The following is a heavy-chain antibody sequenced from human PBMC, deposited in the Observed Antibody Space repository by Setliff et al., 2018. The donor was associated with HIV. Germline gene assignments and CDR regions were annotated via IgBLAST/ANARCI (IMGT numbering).Heavy chain of an antibody. CDR1: GGSISSSSHH. Sequence: PSETLSLTCTVSGGSISSSSHHWSWIRQTPGKGLEWIGSIYYSGNSYYNPSLQSRVTISVDTSKNQFSLKLSSVTAADTAVYYCARQGDGYNLYHVYYFDYWGQGTLVTVSS. CDR3: ARQGDGYNLYHVYYFDY. V-gene: IGHV4-39*01. CDR2: IYYSGNS. D-gene: IGHD5-12*01. J-gene: IGHJ4*02.